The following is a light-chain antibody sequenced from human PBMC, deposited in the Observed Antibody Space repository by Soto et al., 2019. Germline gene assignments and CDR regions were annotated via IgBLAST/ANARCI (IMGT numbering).Light chain of an antibody. Sequence: QSVLTRPASVSGSPGQSITISCTGTSSDVGGYNYVSWYQQHPGKAPKLMIYDVSNRPSGVSNRFSGSKSGNTASLTISGLQAEDEADYYCSSYTSSSTPPYVFGTGTKV. CDR1: SSDVGGYNY. CDR3: SSYTSSSTPPYV. V-gene: IGLV2-14*01. J-gene: IGLJ1*01. CDR2: DVS.